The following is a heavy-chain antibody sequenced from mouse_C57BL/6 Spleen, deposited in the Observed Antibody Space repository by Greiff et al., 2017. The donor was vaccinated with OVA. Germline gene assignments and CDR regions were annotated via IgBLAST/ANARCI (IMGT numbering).Heavy chain of an antibody. J-gene: IGHJ2*01. CDR2: IYPGDGDT. D-gene: IGHD1-1*01. V-gene: IGHV1-82*01. CDR1: GYAFSSSW. Sequence: QVQLKESGPELVKPGASVKISCKASGYAFSSSWMNWVKQRPGKGLEWIGRIYPGDGDTNYNGKFKGKATLTADKSSSTAYMQLSSLTSEDSAVYFCARFTTVVSFDYWGQGTTLTVSS. CDR3: ARFTTVVSFDY.